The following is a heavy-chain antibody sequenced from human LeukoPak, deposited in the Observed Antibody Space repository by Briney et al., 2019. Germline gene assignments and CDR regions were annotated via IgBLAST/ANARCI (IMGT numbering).Heavy chain of an antibody. Sequence: SETLSLTCTVSGGSISSGGYYWSWIRQHPGKGLEWIGYIYYSGSTYYNPSLKSRVTISVDTSKNQFSLKLSSVTAADTAVYYCARVLRPYDFRSGYFTPVYMDVWGKGTTVTVSS. CDR3: ARVLRPYDFRSGYFTPVYMDV. CDR1: GGSISSGGYY. V-gene: IGHV4-31*03. CDR2: IYYSGST. D-gene: IGHD3-3*01. J-gene: IGHJ6*03.